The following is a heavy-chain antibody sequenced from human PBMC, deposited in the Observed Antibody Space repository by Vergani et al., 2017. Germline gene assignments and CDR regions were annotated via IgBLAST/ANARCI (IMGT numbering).Heavy chain of an antibody. CDR1: GGSISSYY. CDR2: IYYSGST. J-gene: IGHJ3*02. V-gene: IGHV4-59*01. CDR3: AREQAVAGTGSLVCGAFDI. D-gene: IGHD6-19*01. Sequence: QVQLQESGPGLVKPSETLSLTCTVSGGSISSYYWSWIRQPPGKGLEWIGYIYYSGSTNYNPSLKSRVTISVDTSQNQFSLKLSAVPAADTAVYYCAREQAVAGTGSLVCGAFDIWSQGTMVTVSS.